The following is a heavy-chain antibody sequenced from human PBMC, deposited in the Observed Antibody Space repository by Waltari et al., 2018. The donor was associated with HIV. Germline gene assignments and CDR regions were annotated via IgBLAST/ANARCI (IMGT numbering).Heavy chain of an antibody. Sequence: EVQLVESGGGLAKPGGCRRLSCAASGFSFSRHAMNWVRQAPGKGLEWIAYISRSSDYIYYADSIKGRFTISRDNAKNSVFLHMDNLRDVDTAVYYCTATVTTRGTFDYWGQGTAVPVS. CDR2: ISRSSDYI. V-gene: IGHV3-21*01. J-gene: IGHJ4*02. D-gene: IGHD4-17*01. CDR1: GFSFSRHA. CDR3: TATVTTRGTFDY.